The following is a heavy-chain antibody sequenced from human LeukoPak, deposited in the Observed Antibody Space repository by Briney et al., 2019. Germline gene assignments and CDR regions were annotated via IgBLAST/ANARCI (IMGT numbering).Heavy chain of an antibody. CDR1: GYTLTELS. Sequence: GASVKVSCKVSGYTLTELSMHWVRQAPGKGLEWMGGFDPEDGETIYAQKFQGRVTMTEDTSTDTAYMELSSLRSEDTAVYYCATDGYRQSHIWFEGFDIWGQGTMVTVSS. D-gene: IGHD3-10*01. V-gene: IGHV1-24*01. CDR3: ATDGYRQSHIWFEGFDI. J-gene: IGHJ3*02. CDR2: FDPEDGET.